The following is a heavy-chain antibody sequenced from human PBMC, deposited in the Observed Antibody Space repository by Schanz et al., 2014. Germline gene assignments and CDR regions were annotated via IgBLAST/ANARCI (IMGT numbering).Heavy chain of an antibody. D-gene: IGHD6-13*01. CDR1: GYTFTGHS. CDR3: ARDPYSTPPFHWFDP. V-gene: IGHV1-2*02. J-gene: IGHJ5*02. Sequence: QVQLVQSGAEVKKPGASVKVSCKASGYTFTGHSMHWVRQAPGQGLEWMGWINPNSGGTNYAQKFQGRVTMTRDTSINTAYMELSRLRSDDTAVYYCARDPYSTPPFHWFDPWGQGTLVTVSS. CDR2: INPNSGGT.